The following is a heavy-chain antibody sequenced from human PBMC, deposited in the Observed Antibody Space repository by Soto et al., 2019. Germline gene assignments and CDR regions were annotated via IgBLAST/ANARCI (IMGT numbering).Heavy chain of an antibody. CDR3: ARGWLYDAFDI. CDR1: GFTFRSYW. Sequence: PGGSLRLSCAASGFTFRSYWMIWVRQAPGKGLEWVANIKQDGSEKYYVDSVKGRFTISRDNAKNSLYLQMNSLRAEDTAVYYCARGWLYDAFDIWGQGTMVTVSS. V-gene: IGHV3-7*05. D-gene: IGHD5-12*01. J-gene: IGHJ3*02. CDR2: IKQDGSEK.